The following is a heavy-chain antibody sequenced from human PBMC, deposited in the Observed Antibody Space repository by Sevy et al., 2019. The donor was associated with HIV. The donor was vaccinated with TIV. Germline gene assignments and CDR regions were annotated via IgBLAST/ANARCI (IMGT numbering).Heavy chain of an antibody. Sequence: GGSLRLSCAASGFNFRDFYMTWIRQAPGKGLEWVAYISSSGGAKYYADSVAGRFTISRDNAKNSMYLQMNSLRADDAAIYYCARDSSGEEFGFYYYYRDVWGKGIAVTVSS. J-gene: IGHJ6*03. CDR3: ARDSSGEEFGFYYYYRDV. CDR1: GFNFRDFY. CDR2: ISSSGGAK. D-gene: IGHD3-3*01. V-gene: IGHV3-11*04.